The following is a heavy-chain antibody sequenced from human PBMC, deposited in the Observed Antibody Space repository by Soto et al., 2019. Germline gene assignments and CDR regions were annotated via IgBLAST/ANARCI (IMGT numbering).Heavy chain of an antibody. CDR2: IYYSGST. CDR1: GGSISSNNYY. CDR3: ARHVTYSWSEDVFFEP. D-gene: IGHD6-13*01. V-gene: IGHV4-39*01. J-gene: IGHJ5*02. Sequence: PSETLSLTCTVSGGSISSNNYYWGWIRQPPGKGLEWIGTIYYSGSTYYNPSLKSRVTICVDTSKNQFSLKVSSVTAADTAVYYCARHVTYSWSEDVFFEPWGQGTLVTVS.